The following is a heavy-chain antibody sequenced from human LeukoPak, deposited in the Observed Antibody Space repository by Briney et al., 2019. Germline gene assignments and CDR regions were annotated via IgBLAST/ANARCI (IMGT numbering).Heavy chain of an antibody. Sequence: GGSLRLSCAASGFTFSNYAMTWVRQAPGKGLEWVSVIYSGGSTSYAASVKGRFTISRDNSKNTLYLQMNSLRAEDTAVYYCARGGHRQQQLDYWGQGTLVTVSS. CDR1: GFTFSNYA. CDR2: IYSGGST. J-gene: IGHJ4*02. CDR3: ARGGHRQQQLDY. V-gene: IGHV3-53*01. D-gene: IGHD6-13*01.